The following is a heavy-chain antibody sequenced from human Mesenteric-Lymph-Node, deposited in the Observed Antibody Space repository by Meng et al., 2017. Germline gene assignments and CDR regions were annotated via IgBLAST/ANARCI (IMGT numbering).Heavy chain of an antibody. J-gene: IGHJ4*02. CDR3: AREDYGSESRNPPTDY. CDR1: GGTFSSYA. V-gene: IGHV1-69*13. Sequence: SVKVSCKASGGTFSSYAISWVRQAPGQGLEWMGGIIPIFGTANYAQKFQGRVTITADESTSTAYMELSSLRSDDTAVYYCAREDYGSESRNPPTDYWGQGTLVTVSS. CDR2: IIPIFGTA. D-gene: IGHD3-10*01.